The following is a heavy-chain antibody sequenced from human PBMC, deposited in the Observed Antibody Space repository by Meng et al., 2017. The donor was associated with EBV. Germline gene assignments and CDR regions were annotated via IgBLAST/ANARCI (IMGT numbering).Heavy chain of an antibody. CDR3: ARDRWEPKGKGWFDP. J-gene: IGHJ5*02. D-gene: IGHD1-26*01. CDR1: GGTFSSYA. CDR2: IIPIFGTA. Sequence: QGAVGQSGAEVKKPGSLVKVSCKASGGTFSSYAISWVRQAPGQGLEWMGGIIPIFGTANYAQKFQGRVTITADKSTSTAYMELSSLRSEDTAVYYCARDRWEPKGKGWFDPWGQGTLVTVSS. V-gene: IGHV1-69*06.